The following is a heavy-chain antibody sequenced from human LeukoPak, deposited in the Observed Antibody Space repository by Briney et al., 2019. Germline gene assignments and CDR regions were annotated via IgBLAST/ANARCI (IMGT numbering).Heavy chain of an antibody. CDR2: MNPNSGNT. Sequence: ASVKVSCKASGYTFTSYDINWVRQATGQGLEWMGWMNPNSGNTGYAQKFQGRVTITRNTSISTAYMELSSLRSEDTAVYYCARGAAARPDYCYYMDVWGKGTTVTVSS. D-gene: IGHD6-13*01. J-gene: IGHJ6*03. CDR1: GYTFTSYD. CDR3: ARGAAARPDYCYYMDV. V-gene: IGHV1-8*03.